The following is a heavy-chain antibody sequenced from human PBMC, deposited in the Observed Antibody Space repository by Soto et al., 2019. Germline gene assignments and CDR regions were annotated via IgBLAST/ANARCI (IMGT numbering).Heavy chain of an antibody. J-gene: IGHJ5*02. CDR2: INHSGST. CDR3: ASCLIAAAGMDNWFDP. CDR1: GGSFSGYY. D-gene: IGHD6-13*01. Sequence: QVQLQQWGAGLLKPSETLSLTCAVYGGSFSGYYWSWIRQPPGKGLEWIGEINHSGSTNYNPSLKSRVTISADTSKNQFSLKLSSVTAADTAVYYCASCLIAAAGMDNWFDPWGQGTLVTVSS. V-gene: IGHV4-34*01.